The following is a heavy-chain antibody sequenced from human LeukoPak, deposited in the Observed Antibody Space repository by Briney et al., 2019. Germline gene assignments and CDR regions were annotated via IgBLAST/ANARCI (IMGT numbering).Heavy chain of an antibody. J-gene: IGHJ4*02. CDR1: GGSFSGYY. D-gene: IGHD6-19*01. Sequence: SETLSLTCAVYGGSFSGYYWSWIRQPPGKGLEWIGEINHSGSTNYDPSLKSRVTISVDTSKNQFSLKLSSVTAADTAVYYCARLSSGWYFYWGQGTLVTVSS. CDR3: ARLSSGWYFY. V-gene: IGHV4-34*01. CDR2: INHSGST.